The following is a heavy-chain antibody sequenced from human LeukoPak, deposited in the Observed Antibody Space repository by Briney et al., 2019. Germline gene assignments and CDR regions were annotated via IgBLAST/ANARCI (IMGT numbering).Heavy chain of an antibody. V-gene: IGHV3-74*01. CDR2: INSDGSST. J-gene: IGHJ6*03. CDR1: GCTFSSYW. Sequence: GGSLRLSCAASGCTFSSYWRRWVRQAPGKGLVWVSRINSDGSSTSYADSVKGRFTISRDNAKNTLYLQMNSLRAEDTAVYYCARETPVSALYYYYYYMDVWGKGTTVTASS. D-gene: IGHD4-23*01. CDR3: ARETPVSALYYYYYYMDV.